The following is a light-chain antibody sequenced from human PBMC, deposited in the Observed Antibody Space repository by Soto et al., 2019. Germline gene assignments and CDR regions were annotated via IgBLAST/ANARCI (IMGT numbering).Light chain of an antibody. CDR2: GAS. CDR1: QSVSRSY. J-gene: IGKJ1*01. Sequence: EIVLTQSPGTLSLSPGERATLSCRASQSVSRSYLAWYQQKPGQAPRLLIYGASSRATGIPDRFSGSGSGTDFRLTISRLEPEDFAVYFCQQYGPSLRTFGHGTKGEL. CDR3: QQYGPSLRT. V-gene: IGKV3-20*01.